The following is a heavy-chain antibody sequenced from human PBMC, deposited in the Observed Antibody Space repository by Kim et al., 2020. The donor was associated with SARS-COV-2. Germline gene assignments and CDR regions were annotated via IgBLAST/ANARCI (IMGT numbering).Heavy chain of an antibody. J-gene: IGHJ4*02. V-gene: IGHV3-30*18. CDR1: GFTFSSYG. Sequence: GGSLRLSCAASGFTFSSYGMHWVRQAPGKGLEWVAVISNDGSNKNYADSVKGRFTISRDKSKSTLYLQMNSLRAEDTAVYYCAKSPSVDWGVDYWGQGTLVTVSS. CDR3: AKSPSVDWGVDY. D-gene: IGHD3-9*01. CDR2: ISNDGSNK.